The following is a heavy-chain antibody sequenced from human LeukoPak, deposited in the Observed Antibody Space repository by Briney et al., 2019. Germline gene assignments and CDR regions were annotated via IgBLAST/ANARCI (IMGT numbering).Heavy chain of an antibody. CDR1: GFTFSSYW. J-gene: IGHJ4*02. D-gene: IGHD3-22*01. CDR3: ARVYGVRGDSSGPAGY. Sequence: GGSLRLSCAASGFTFSSYWMSWVRQAPGKGLEWVVNIKQDRSEKYYVDSVKGRFTISRDNAKNSLYLQMNSLRAEDTAVYYCARVYGVRGDSSGPAGYWGQGTLVTVSS. V-gene: IGHV3-7*01. CDR2: IKQDRSEK.